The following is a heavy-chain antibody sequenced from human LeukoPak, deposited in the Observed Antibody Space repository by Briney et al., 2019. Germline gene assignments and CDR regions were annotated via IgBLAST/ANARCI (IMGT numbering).Heavy chain of an antibody. CDR1: EFTFSNYA. D-gene: IGHD7-27*01. J-gene: IGHJ4*02. CDR2: IRVNDET. V-gene: IGHV3-23*01. CDR3: AKGTGDLGYYFDR. Sequence: GGSLRLSCAASEFTFSNYAMNWVRQAPGKGLEWVSGIRVNDETYYADSVKGRFTISRDNSENTLYLQMGGLRAEDTAIYYCAKGTGDLGYYFDRWGQGTLATVSS.